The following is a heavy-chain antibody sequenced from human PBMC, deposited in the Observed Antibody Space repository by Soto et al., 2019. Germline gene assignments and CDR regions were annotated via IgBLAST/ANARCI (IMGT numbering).Heavy chain of an antibody. CDR3: ARDNGIAGSFDP. V-gene: IGHV3-48*02. Sequence: GGSLRLSCAASGFTFSTYSMNWVRQAPGKGLEWIAYITSSSSTIFYADSVKGRFTISRDNAKNSLYLQMNSLRDEDTSVYYCARDNGIAGSFDPWGQGTLVTVSS. J-gene: IGHJ5*02. D-gene: IGHD2-15*01. CDR1: GFTFSTYS. CDR2: ITSSSSTI.